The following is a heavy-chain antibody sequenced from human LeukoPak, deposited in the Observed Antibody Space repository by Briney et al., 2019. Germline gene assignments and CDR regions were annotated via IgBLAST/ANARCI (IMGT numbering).Heavy chain of an antibody. D-gene: IGHD3-10*01. CDR2: ISGSGGST. V-gene: IGHV3-23*01. J-gene: IGHJ4*02. CDR3: ARDSAGPLLLWFGESESFDY. CDR1: GFTFSSYG. Sequence: PGGSLRLSCAASGFTFSSYGMSWVRQAPGKGLEWVSAISGSGGSTYYADSVKGRFTISRDNSKNTLYLQMNSLRSDDTAVYYCARDSAGPLLLWFGESESFDYWGQGTLVTVSS.